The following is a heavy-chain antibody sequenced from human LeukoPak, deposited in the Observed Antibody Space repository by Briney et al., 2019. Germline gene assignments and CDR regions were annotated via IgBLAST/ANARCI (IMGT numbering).Heavy chain of an antibody. Sequence: GGSLRLSCVGAGFPFSDFHMSWIRQAPGKGLEWVSYITSGGGFKYYADSVKGRFSISRDDSKNSVFLQMNSLRVEDTAVYYCARVRPGSSGSYYRTHWGQGTLVTVSS. V-gene: IGHV3-11*04. CDR2: ITSGGGFK. J-gene: IGHJ4*02. CDR1: GFPFSDFH. D-gene: IGHD6-25*01. CDR3: ARVRPGSSGSYYRTH.